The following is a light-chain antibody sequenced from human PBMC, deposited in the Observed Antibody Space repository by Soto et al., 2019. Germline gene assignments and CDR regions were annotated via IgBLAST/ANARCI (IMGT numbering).Light chain of an antibody. CDR1: QSINNR. V-gene: IGKV1-5*01. Sequence: IQMTQSPSTLSASIGDRVTITCRASQSINNRLAWYQQMPGKAPNLLIYDASSLESGVPSRFSGGGFGTEFTLTISSLQPDDYATYYCQQYQTFWTFGQGTKVDIK. CDR3: QQYQTFWT. CDR2: DAS. J-gene: IGKJ1*01.